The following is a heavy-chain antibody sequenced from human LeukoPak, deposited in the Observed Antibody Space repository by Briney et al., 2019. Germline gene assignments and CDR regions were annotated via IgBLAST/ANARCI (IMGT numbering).Heavy chain of an antibody. J-gene: IGHJ4*02. D-gene: IGHD5-24*01. V-gene: IGHV4-59*01. Sequence: SETLSLTCTVSGGSISSYYWSWIRQPPGKGLEWIGYIYYSGSTNYNPSLKSRVTISVDTSKNQFSLKLSSATAADTAVYYCARGERWLQLNYFDYWGQGTLVTVSS. CDR1: GGSISSYY. CDR2: IYYSGST. CDR3: ARGERWLQLNYFDY.